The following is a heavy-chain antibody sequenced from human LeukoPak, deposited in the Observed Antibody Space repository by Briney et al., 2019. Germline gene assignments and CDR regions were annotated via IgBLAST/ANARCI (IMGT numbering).Heavy chain of an antibody. Sequence: SETLSLTCTVSGGSISSYYWSWIRQPPGKGLEWIGYIYYSGSTNYNPSLKSRVTISVDTSKNQFSLKLSSVTAADTAVYYCARRNGQDIVATFRRRYYFDYWGQGTLVTVSS. D-gene: IGHD5-12*01. CDR2: IYYSGST. J-gene: IGHJ4*02. CDR1: GGSISSYY. CDR3: ARRNGQDIVATFRRRYYFDY. V-gene: IGHV4-59*12.